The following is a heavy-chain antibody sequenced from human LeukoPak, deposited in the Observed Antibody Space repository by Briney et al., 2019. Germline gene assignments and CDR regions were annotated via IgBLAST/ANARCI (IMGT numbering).Heavy chain of an antibody. Sequence: PSETLSLTCTVSGGPLSSYYWSRIRQPPGKGLEWIGDVFYSGNTNYNPSLKSRVTMSVDASKNQFSLKLKSVTAADTAVYYCARELYGSGSYSAFDMWGQGTVVTVSS. D-gene: IGHD3-10*01. CDR3: ARELYGSGSYSAFDM. V-gene: IGHV4-59*01. CDR1: GGPLSSYY. J-gene: IGHJ3*02. CDR2: VFYSGNT.